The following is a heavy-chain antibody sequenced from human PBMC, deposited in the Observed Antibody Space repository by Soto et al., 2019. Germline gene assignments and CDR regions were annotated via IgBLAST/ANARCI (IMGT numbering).Heavy chain of an antibody. CDR3: ARGDSTDCSNGVCSFFYNHDMDV. CDR1: GYSFTDYH. Sequence: QVQLVQSGAEVKKPGASVKVSCKASGYSFTDYHIHWVRQAPGQGLEWLGRINPKSGGTSTAQKFQGWVTMTTDTSIRTASVELPRLTSDDTAIYYCARGDSTDCSNGVCSFFYNHDMDVWGQGTTVTVSS. J-gene: IGHJ6*02. D-gene: IGHD2-8*01. CDR2: INPKSGGT. V-gene: IGHV1-2*04.